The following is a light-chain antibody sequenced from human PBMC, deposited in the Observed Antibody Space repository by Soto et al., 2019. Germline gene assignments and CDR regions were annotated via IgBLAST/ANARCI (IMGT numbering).Light chain of an antibody. Sequence: DIVLTQSPATLSLSRRERHTLSCSASQSVSSYLAWYQKKPGQAPRLLIYDASNRATGIPARFSGSGSGTDFTLTISSLETEDFAVYYCQQRSNWPPWTFGQGTKVDIK. V-gene: IGKV3-11*01. CDR1: QSVSSY. CDR3: QQRSNWPPWT. CDR2: DAS. J-gene: IGKJ1*01.